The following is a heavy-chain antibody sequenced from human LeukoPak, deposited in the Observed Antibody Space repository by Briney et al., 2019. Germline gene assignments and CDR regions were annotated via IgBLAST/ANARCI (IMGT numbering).Heavy chain of an antibody. Sequence: GGSLRLSCAASGFTFSSYEMNWVRQAPGKGLEWVSYISSSGSTIYYADSVKGRFTISRDNAENSLYLQMNSLRAEDTAVYYCASLRGSFTDYWGQGTLVTVSS. CDR1: GFTFSSYE. D-gene: IGHD2-15*01. V-gene: IGHV3-48*03. CDR3: ASLRGSFTDY. CDR2: ISSSGSTI. J-gene: IGHJ4*02.